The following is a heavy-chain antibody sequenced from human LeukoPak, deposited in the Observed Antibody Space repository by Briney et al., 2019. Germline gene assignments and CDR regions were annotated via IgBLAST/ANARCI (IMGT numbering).Heavy chain of an antibody. J-gene: IGHJ4*02. CDR1: GGTFSSYA. V-gene: IGHV1-69*05. Sequence: GSSVKVSCKASGGTFSSYAISWVRQAPGQGLEWMGGIIPIFGTANYAQKFQGRVTITTDESTSTAYMELSSLRSEDTAVSYCARSGLEYQLLNYFDYWGQGTLVTVSS. CDR3: ARSGLEYQLLNYFDY. CDR2: IIPIFGTA. D-gene: IGHD2-2*01.